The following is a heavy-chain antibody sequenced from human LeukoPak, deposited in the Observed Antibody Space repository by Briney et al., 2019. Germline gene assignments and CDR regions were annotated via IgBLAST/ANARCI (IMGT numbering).Heavy chain of an antibody. V-gene: IGHV3-33*01. J-gene: IGHJ4*02. CDR3: ARCRDSWGSLDY. Sequence: GRSLRLSCAASGFTFCTFGMHLVRQAPGKGLEWVSVIWYDGTYKFYADSVKGRFTISRDNAKNTLYLQMNSLRGADTAVYYCARCRDSWGSLDYWGQETLVTVSS. CDR1: GFTFCTFG. D-gene: IGHD6-13*01. CDR2: IWYDGTYK.